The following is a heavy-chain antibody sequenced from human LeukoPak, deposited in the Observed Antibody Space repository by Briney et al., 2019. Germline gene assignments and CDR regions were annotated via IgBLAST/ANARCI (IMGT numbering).Heavy chain of an antibody. CDR3: AREALEPDYYYGMDV. J-gene: IGHJ6*02. CDR2: TYYRSKWYN. CDR1: GDSVSSNSAA. V-gene: IGHV6-1*01. D-gene: IGHD1-1*01. Sequence: SQTLSLTFAISGDSVSSNSAAWNWLRQSPSRGLEWLGRTYYRSKWYNDYAVSVKSRITINSDTSKNQSSLQLNSVTPEDTAVYYCAREALEPDYYYGMDVWGQGTMVTVSS.